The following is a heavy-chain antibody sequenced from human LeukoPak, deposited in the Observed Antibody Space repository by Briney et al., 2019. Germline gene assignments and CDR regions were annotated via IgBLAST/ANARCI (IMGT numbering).Heavy chain of an antibody. D-gene: IGHD2-2*01. CDR3: ARDFVVVVPAAMRFYYYYGMDV. J-gene: IGHJ6*02. CDR1: EFTFRSYW. Sequence: GGSLRLSCAASEFTFRSYWMHWVRQAPGKGLVWVSRSNSDGSSRSYADSVKGRFTISRDNAKNSLYLQMNSLRAEDTAVYYCARDFVVVVPAAMRFYYYYGMDVWGQGTTVTVSS. V-gene: IGHV3-74*01. CDR2: SNSDGSSR.